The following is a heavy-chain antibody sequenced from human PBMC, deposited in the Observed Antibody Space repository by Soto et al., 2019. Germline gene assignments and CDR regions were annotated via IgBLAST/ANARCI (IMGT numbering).Heavy chain of an antibody. CDR3: ARGGKDRFRCPGMDV. CDR1: GGSFSTYA. V-gene: IGHV1-69*01. Sequence: QVHLVQSGAEVKKPGSSVRVSCKASGGSFSTYAFNWVRLAPGQELEWLGGIITFFGAAMYAQKFRGRVTITEDELTTTAYMELSGLRSDDTAVYYCARGGKDRFRCPGMDVWGQGTAVTVS. D-gene: IGHD2-15*01. CDR2: IITFFGAA. J-gene: IGHJ6*02.